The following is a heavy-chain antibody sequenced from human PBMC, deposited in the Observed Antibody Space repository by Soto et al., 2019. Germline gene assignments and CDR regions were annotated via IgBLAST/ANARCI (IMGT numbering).Heavy chain of an antibody. CDR2: IYWDDDK. D-gene: IGHD4-17*01. V-gene: IGHV2-5*02. Sequence: QITLKESGPTLVKPTQTLTLTCTFSGFSLTTSGVGVGWIRQPPGKALEWLALIYWDDDKRYSPSLKGRLTITKDTSKNQVVHKMTNMDPADTATYFCAHTTTTVTWWFDPWGQGTMVTGSS. J-gene: IGHJ5*02. CDR1: GFSLTTSGVG. CDR3: AHTTTTVTWWFDP.